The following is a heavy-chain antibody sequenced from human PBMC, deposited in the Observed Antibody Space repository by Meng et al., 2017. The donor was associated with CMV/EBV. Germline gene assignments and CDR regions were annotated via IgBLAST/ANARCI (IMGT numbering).Heavy chain of an antibody. CDR3: ARDRGYCSSTSCYFYYYYGMDV. J-gene: IGHJ6*02. CDR2: ISSSSSTI. Sequence: GESLKISCAASGFTFSSYSMNWVRQAPGKGLEWVSYISSSSSTIYYADSVKGRFTISRDNAKNSLYLQMNSLRAEDTAVYYCARDRGYCSSTSCYFYYYYGMDVWGQGTTVTVSS. CDR1: GFTFSSYS. V-gene: IGHV3-48*04. D-gene: IGHD2-2*01.